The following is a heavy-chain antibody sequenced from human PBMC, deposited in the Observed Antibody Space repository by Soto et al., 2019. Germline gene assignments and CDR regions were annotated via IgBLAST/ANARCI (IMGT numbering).Heavy chain of an antibody. D-gene: IGHD2-15*01. J-gene: IGHJ4*02. V-gene: IGHV1-46*01. CDR3: AKDRTAFCSGGSCYDYFDY. CDR1: GYTFTSYY. CDR2: INPSGGST. Sequence: GASVKVSCKASGYTFTSYYMHWVRQAPGQGLEWMGIINPSGGSTSYAQKFQGRVTMTRDTSTSTVYMEPNSLRAEDTAVYYCAKDRTAFCSGGSCYDYFDYWGQGTLVTVSS.